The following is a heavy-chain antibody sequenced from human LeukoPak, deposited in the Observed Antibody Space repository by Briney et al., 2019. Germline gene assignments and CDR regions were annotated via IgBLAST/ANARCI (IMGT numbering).Heavy chain of an antibody. CDR2: VRYSGKT. V-gene: IGHV4-39*01. J-gene: IGHJ4*02. CDR1: GVSITSNSDY. D-gene: IGHD3-22*01. Sequence: SETLSLTCTVSGVSITSNSDYWGWFRQPPGKGLEWIGSVRYSGKTYYNPSLKSRVTMSVDTPKSQFSLKLSSVTTADTAMYFCARHFYDSSGYRREYYFDYWGQGTLVTVSS. CDR3: ARHFYDSSGYRREYYFDY.